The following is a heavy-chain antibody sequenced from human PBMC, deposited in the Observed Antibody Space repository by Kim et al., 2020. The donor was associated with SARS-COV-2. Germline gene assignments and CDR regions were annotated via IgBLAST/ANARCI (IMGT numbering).Heavy chain of an antibody. CDR3: AKLTTTSFDSAMDV. CDR2: INTNGGTT. Sequence: GGSLRLSCAASTFTFSTYAMSWVRQAPGKGLEWVSGINTNGGTTYYANSVKGRFSISRDDSKNTLYLQMHSLRADDTAVYYCAKLTTTSFDSAMDVRGQG. CDR1: TFTFSTYA. V-gene: IGHV3-23*01. D-gene: IGHD2-2*01. J-gene: IGHJ6*02.